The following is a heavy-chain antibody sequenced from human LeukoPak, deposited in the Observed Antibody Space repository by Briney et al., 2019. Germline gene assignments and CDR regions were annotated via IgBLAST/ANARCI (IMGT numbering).Heavy chain of an antibody. D-gene: IGHD3-9*01. J-gene: IGHJ6*02. CDR3: AREDRYFNGMDV. V-gene: IGHV3-23*01. Sequence: GGSLRLSCAVSGFTFSNYAMSWVRQAPGKGLEWVSTISGSGGSKYYADSVKGRFTISRDSSKNTLYLQMNSLRAEDTAVYYCAREDRYFNGMDVWGQGTTVTVSS. CDR2: ISGSGGSK. CDR1: GFTFSNYA.